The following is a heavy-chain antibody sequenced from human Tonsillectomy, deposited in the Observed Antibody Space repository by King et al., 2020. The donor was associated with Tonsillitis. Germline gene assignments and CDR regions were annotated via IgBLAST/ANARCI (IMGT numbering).Heavy chain of an antibody. J-gene: IGHJ4*02. CDR1: AFTFSSYG. Sequence: VQLVESGGGVVQPGRSLRLSCSASAFTFSSYGMHWVRQAPGKGLEWVALISHDGSNKYYADSVKGRFTISRDNPKNTLYLQMNSLRAEDTAVYYCAKEGREPLPLNCVDYWGQGTLVTVSS. D-gene: IGHD1-26*01. CDR3: AKEGREPLPLNCVDY. V-gene: IGHV3-30*18. CDR2: ISHDGSNK.